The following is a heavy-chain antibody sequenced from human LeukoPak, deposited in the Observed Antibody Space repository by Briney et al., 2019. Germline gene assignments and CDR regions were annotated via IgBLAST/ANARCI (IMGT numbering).Heavy chain of an antibody. V-gene: IGHV1-18*01. CDR1: GYTFTSYG. CDR2: ISAYNGNT. Sequence: ASVKVSCKASGYTFTSYGISWVRQAPGQGLGWMGWISAYNGNTNYAQKLQGRVTMTTDTSTSTAYMELSSLRSEDTAVYYCATVTYYYDSSGYWFWGQGTLVTASS. D-gene: IGHD3-22*01. CDR3: ATVTYYYDSSGYWF. J-gene: IGHJ4*02.